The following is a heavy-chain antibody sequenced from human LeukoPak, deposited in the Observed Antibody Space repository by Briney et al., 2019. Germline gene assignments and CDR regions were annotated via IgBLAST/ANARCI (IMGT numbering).Heavy chain of an antibody. CDR1: GFTFSSCW. Sequence: PGGSLRLSCAASGFTFSSCWMNWVRQAPGKGLEWVANIKQDGGEKDYVDSVKGRFTISRDNAKNSLYLQMNGLRVEDTAVYYCARDSDVPFDYWGQGTLVTVSS. CDR3: ARDSDVPFDY. CDR2: IKQDGGEK. J-gene: IGHJ4*02. V-gene: IGHV3-7*01. D-gene: IGHD3-16*01.